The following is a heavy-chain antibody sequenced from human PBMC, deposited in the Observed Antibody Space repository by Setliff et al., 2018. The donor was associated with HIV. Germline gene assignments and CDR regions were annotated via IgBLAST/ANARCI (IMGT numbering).Heavy chain of an antibody. CDR1: GGSFSGYH. Sequence: SETLSLTCAVYGGSFSGYHWSWIRQPPGKGLEWIGEIDYSGSPNYNPSLKSRVTISIDTSKKQFSLRLTSVTAADTAMYFCARDATSEGYMDVWGKGTTVTVSS. J-gene: IGHJ6*03. V-gene: IGHV4-34*01. CDR2: IDYSGSP. CDR3: ARDATSEGYMDV.